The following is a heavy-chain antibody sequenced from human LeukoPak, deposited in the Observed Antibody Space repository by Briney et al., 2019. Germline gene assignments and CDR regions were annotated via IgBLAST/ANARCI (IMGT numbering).Heavy chain of an antibody. CDR3: AREVGYSSSWSYYYYSMDV. J-gene: IGHJ6*02. Sequence: GGSLRLSCAASGFTFSSYWMHWVRQAPGKGLVWVSRINTDGSSTSYADSVKGRFTISRDNAKNTLYLQMNSLRAEDTAVFYCAREVGYSSSWSYYYYSMDVWGQGTTVTVSS. CDR2: INTDGSST. V-gene: IGHV3-74*01. D-gene: IGHD6-13*01. CDR1: GFTFSSYW.